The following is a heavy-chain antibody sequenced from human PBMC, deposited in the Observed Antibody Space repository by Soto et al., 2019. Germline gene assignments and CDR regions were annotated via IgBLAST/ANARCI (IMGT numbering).Heavy chain of an antibody. CDR1: GFTFTSSA. CDR3: AARTTVTSRHYYYYGMDV. V-gene: IGHV1-58*01. CDR2: IVVGSGNT. J-gene: IGHJ6*02. D-gene: IGHD4-17*01. Sequence: SVKVSCKASGFTFTSSAVQWVRQARGQRIEWIGWIVVGSGNTNCAQKFQERVTITRDMSTSTAYMELSSLRSEDTAVYYCAARTTVTSRHYYYYGMDVWGQGTTVTVSS.